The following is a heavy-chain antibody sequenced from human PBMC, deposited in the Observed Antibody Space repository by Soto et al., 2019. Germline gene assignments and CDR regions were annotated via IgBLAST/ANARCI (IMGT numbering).Heavy chain of an antibody. Sequence: GGSLRLSCAASGFTFDDYTMHWVRQAPGKGLEWVSLISWDGGSTYYADSVKGRFTISRDNSKNSLYLQMNSLRTEDTALYYCAKDMSGYSYGATDYWGQGTLVTVSS. CDR2: ISWDGGST. CDR1: GFTFDDYT. V-gene: IGHV3-43*01. J-gene: IGHJ4*02. D-gene: IGHD5-18*01. CDR3: AKDMSGYSYGATDY.